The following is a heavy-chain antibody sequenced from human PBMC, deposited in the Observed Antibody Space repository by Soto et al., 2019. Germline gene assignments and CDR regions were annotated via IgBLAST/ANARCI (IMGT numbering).Heavy chain of an antibody. Sequence: GASVKVSCKASGYTFTGYYMHWVRQAPGQGLEWMGWINPNSGGINYAQKFQGWVTMTRDTSISTAYMELSRLRSDDTAVYYCARGEYQNYFDYWGQGTLVTVSS. V-gene: IGHV1-2*04. CDR3: ARGEYQNYFDY. CDR1: GYTFTGYY. CDR2: INPNSGGI. J-gene: IGHJ4*02.